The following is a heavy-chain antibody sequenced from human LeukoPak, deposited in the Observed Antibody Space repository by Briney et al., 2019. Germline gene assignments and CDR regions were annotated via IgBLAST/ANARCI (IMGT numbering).Heavy chain of an antibody. V-gene: IGHV4-59*01. CDR3: AREEGYSSPFDP. J-gene: IGHJ5*02. CDR2: IYYSGST. CDR1: GGSISSYY. Sequence: PSETLSLTCTVSGGSISSYYWSWIRQPPGKGLEWIGYIYYSGSTNYNPSLKSRVTISVDTSKNQFSLKLSSVTAAGTAVYYCAREEGYSSPFDPWGQGTLVTVSS. D-gene: IGHD2-21*01.